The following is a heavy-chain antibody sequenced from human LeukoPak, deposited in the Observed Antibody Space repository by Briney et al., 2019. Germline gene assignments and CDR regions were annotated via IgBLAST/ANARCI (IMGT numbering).Heavy chain of an antibody. Sequence: ASVKVSCKASGYTFTGYYMHWVRQAPGQGLEWMGWINPNSGGTNYAQKFQGRVTMTRDTSISIAYMELSRLRSDDTAVYYCARASGWGYDSSGYYYFNYWGQGTLVTVSS. CDR1: GYTFTGYY. V-gene: IGHV1-2*02. D-gene: IGHD3-22*01. CDR3: ARASGWGYDSSGYYYFNY. J-gene: IGHJ4*02. CDR2: INPNSGGT.